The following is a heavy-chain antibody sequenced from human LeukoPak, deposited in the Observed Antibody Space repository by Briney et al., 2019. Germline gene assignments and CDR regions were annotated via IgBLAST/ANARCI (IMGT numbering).Heavy chain of an antibody. CDR2: ISAYNGNT. V-gene: IGHV1-18*01. CDR1: GYTFTSYG. D-gene: IGHD3-16*01. J-gene: IGHJ4*02. CDR3: ARDPFMITFGGVRFDY. Sequence: RASVKVSCKASGYTFTSYGISWVRQAPGQGLEWMGWISAYNGNTNYAQKLQGRVTMTTDTSTSTAYMELRSLRSDDTAVYYCARDPFMITFGGVRFDYWGQGTLVTVSS.